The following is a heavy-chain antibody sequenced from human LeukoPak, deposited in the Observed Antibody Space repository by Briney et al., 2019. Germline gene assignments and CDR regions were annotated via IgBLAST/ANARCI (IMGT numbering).Heavy chain of an antibody. CDR3: ARDGITYYYDSSGYFKLSERVHFDY. Sequence: GASVKVSCKASGYTFTSYYMHWVRQAPGQGLEWMGIINPSGGSTSYAQKFQGRVTMTRDTSTSTVYMELSSLRSEDTAAYYCARDGITYYYDSSGYFKLSERVHFDYWGQGTLVTVSS. CDR1: GYTFTSYY. V-gene: IGHV1-46*01. D-gene: IGHD3-22*01. J-gene: IGHJ4*02. CDR2: INPSGGST.